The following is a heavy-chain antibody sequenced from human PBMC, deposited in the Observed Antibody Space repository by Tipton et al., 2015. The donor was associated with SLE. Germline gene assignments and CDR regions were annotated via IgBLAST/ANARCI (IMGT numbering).Heavy chain of an antibody. CDR1: GGSISSSSYY. CDR2: IYYSGST. Sequence: GLVKPSETLSLTCTVSGGSISSSSYYWGWIRQPAGKGLEWIGYIYYSGSTYYNPSLKSRVTISVDTFKNQFSLKLSSVTAADTAVYYCARETLVYYYDSSGPLDYWGQGTLVTVSS. D-gene: IGHD3-22*01. J-gene: IGHJ4*02. V-gene: IGHV4-30-4*08. CDR3: ARETLVYYYDSSGPLDY.